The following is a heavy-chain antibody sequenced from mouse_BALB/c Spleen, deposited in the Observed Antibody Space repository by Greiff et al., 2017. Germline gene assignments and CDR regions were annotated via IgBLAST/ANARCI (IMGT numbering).Heavy chain of an antibody. CDR1: GFTFSNYW. J-gene: IGHJ4*01. Sequence: DVQLVESGGGLVQPGGSMKLSCVASGFTFSNYWMNWVRQSPEKGLEWVAEIRLKSNNYATHYAESVKGRFTISRDDSKSSVYLQMNNLRAEDIGIYYCTRGGKYGYFALDYWGQGTSVTVSS. D-gene: IGHD1-2*01. V-gene: IGHV6-6*02. CDR2: IRLKSNNYAT. CDR3: TRGGKYGYFALDY.